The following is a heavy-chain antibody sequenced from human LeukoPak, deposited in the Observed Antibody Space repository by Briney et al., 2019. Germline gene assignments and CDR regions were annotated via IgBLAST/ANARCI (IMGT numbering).Heavy chain of an antibody. CDR2: IIPIFGTA. V-gene: IGHV1-69*06. J-gene: IGHJ5*02. D-gene: IGHD3-10*01. CDR3: AREGSGMVRGVFAP. Sequence: GSSVKVSCKASVGTCSSYGISWVRQAPGQGLEWVGGIIPIFGTANYAQKFQGRVTITAEKSTSTAYTELSSLRSADTDVYYCAREGSGMVRGVFAPWGQGTLVTVSS. CDR1: VGTCSSYG.